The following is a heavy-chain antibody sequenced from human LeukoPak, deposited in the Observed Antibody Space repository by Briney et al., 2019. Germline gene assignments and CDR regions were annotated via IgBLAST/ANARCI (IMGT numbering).Heavy chain of an antibody. V-gene: IGHV3-74*01. CDR1: GFTFSSYW. CDR3: ARDRGYDNAFDI. Sequence: GGSLRLSCAASGFTFSSYWMHWVRQAPGKGLVWVSRINSDGSSTTYADSVKGRFTISRDNAKNTLYLQMNSLRAEGTAVYYCARDRGYDNAFDIWGQGTMVTVSS. J-gene: IGHJ3*02. CDR2: INSDGSST. D-gene: IGHD5-12*01.